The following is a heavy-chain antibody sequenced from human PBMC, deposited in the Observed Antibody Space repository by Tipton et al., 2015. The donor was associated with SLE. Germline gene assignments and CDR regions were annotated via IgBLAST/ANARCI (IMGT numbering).Heavy chain of an antibody. J-gene: IGHJ3*02. V-gene: IGHV4-4*07. CDR2: MHTSGST. CDR1: GESISRYY. D-gene: IGHD3-22*01. Sequence: TLSLTCTVSGESISRYYWSWIRQSAGKGLEWIGRMHTSGSTNDNPSLKSRVTMSVDTSKNQFSLKVSSVTTADTAVYYCARRLHYASSGYRDALDIWGQGTTVTVSS. CDR3: ARRLHYASSGYRDALDI.